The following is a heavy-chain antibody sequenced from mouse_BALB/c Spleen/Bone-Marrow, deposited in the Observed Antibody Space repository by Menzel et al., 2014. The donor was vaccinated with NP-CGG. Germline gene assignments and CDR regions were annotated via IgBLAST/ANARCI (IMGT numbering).Heavy chain of an antibody. CDR3: TRVTMAMDY. D-gene: IGHD1-1*02. Sequence: VQLQQSGTVLPRPGASVKMSCKASGYSFTSYWMHWGKQRPGQGLEWIGAIYPGNSDTSYNQKFKGKAKLTAVTSASTAYMEFSSLTNEDSAVYYCTRVTMAMDYWGQGTSVTVSS. V-gene: IGHV1-5*01. CDR2: IYPGNSDT. CDR1: GYSFTSYW. J-gene: IGHJ4*01.